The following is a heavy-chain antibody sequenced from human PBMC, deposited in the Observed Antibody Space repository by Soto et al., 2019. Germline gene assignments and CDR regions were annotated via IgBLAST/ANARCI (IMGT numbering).Heavy chain of an antibody. J-gene: IGHJ4*02. CDR2: INPESTTL. V-gene: IGHV3-74*01. Sequence: EAQLVESGGGLVQPGGSLTLSCTASEITLNIYWMHWIRQAPGKGLVWVSRINPESTTLTYADSVTGRFTISRDSTKNTLYLKMNGLSAEDTPIYYCTKPTFGAWDSWGQGNLATVSS. CDR1: EITLNIYW. D-gene: IGHD1-26*01. CDR3: TKPTFGAWDS.